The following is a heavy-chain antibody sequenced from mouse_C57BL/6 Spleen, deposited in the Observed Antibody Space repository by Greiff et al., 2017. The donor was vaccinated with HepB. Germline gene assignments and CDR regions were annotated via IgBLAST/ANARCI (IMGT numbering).Heavy chain of an antibody. Sequence: QVQLQQPGAELVRPGSSVKLPCKASGYTFTSYWMHWVKQRPIQGLEWIGNIDPSDSETHYNQKFKDKATLTVDKSSSTAYMQLSSLTSEDSAVYYCARDYGSSYTYFDYWGQGTTLTVSS. CDR2: IDPSDSET. J-gene: IGHJ2*01. CDR3: ARDYGSSYTYFDY. V-gene: IGHV1-52*01. D-gene: IGHD1-1*01. CDR1: GYTFTSYW.